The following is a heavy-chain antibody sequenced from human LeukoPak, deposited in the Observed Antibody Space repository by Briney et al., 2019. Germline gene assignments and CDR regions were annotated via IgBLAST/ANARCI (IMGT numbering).Heavy chain of an antibody. CDR2: INAGNGNT. CDR3: ARRYNWNYFDP. V-gene: IGHV1-3*01. CDR1: GYTFTSYA. J-gene: IGHJ5*02. Sequence: GASVKVSCKASGYTFTSYAMHWVRQAPGQRHEWMGWINAGNGNTKYSQKFQGRVTITRDTSASTAYMELSSLRSEDTAVYYCARRYNWNYFDPWGQGTLVTVSS. D-gene: IGHD1-7*01.